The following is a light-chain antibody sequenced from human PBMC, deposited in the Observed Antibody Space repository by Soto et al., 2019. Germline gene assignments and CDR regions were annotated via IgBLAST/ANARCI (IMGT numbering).Light chain of an antibody. CDR2: GAS. CDR3: QQYNKRPPWT. V-gene: IGKV3-15*01. CDR1: QSVINN. Sequence: EIVMTQSPATLSVSPGERVTLSCRASQSVINNVAWYQQKPGQAPRLPIFGASTRATGIPARFSGSGSGTEFTLTISSLHSEDFAVYYCQQYNKRPPWTFGQGTKVDIK. J-gene: IGKJ1*01.